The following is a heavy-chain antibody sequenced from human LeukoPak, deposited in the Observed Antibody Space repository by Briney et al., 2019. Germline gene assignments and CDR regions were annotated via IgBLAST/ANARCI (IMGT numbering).Heavy chain of an antibody. Sequence: GGSLRLSCAASGFTFSTFALIWVRQPPGKGLEWVSSIFPSGGEIHYADSVRGRFTISRDNSKSTLSLQMNSLRAEDTAIYYCATYRQVLLPFESWGQGTLVTVSS. D-gene: IGHD2-8*02. V-gene: IGHV3-23*01. CDR2: IFPSGGEI. CDR1: GFTFSTFA. CDR3: ATYRQVLLPFES. J-gene: IGHJ4*02.